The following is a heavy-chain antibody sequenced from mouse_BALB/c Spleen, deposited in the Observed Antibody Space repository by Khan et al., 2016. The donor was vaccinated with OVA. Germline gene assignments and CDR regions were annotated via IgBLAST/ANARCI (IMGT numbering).Heavy chain of an antibody. CDR2: ITYSGST. V-gene: IGHV3-2*02. Sequence: EVELVESGPGLVKPSQSLSLTCTVTGYSITSDYAWNWIRQFPGNKLEWMGYITYSGSTSYNPSLKSRISITRDTSKRQFFLQLNSVTTEDTATYYFAKRYAMDYLGQGTSVTVSS. CDR3: AKRYAMDY. CDR1: GYSITSDYA. J-gene: IGHJ4*01.